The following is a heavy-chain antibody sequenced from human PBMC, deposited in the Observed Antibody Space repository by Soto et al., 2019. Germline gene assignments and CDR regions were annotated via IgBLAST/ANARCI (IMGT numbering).Heavy chain of an antibody. Sequence: ASVKVSCKASGHTLTSHYIHWVRQAPGQGLEWMGIISPSGGSTSYAQKFQGRVTMTKDTSTSTAYMELSSLRSEDTAVYYCARDRSSGYSYGYGIGFWFDPWGQGTLVTVSS. CDR1: GHTLTSHY. CDR2: ISPSGGST. CDR3: ARDRSSGYSYGYGIGFWFDP. D-gene: IGHD5-18*01. J-gene: IGHJ5*02. V-gene: IGHV1-46*01.